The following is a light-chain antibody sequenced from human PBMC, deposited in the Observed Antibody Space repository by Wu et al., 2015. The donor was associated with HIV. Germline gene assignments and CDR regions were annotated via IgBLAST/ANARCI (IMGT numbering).Light chain of an antibody. Sequence: IVMTQSPDTLSVSPGERATLSCRASQSVSSNLAWYQQRLGQPPRLLIYDVFNRATGIPVRFSGTGSATDFHLTISSLDPEDSAIYYCQQRDDWPLTFGGGTRVEIK. CDR2: DVF. CDR3: QQRDDWPLT. V-gene: IGKV3-11*01. J-gene: IGKJ4*01. CDR1: QSVSSN.